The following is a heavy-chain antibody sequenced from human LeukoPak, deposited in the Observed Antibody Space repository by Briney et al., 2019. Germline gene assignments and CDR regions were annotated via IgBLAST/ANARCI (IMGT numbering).Heavy chain of an antibody. CDR2: IISSSSYI. D-gene: IGHD3-10*01. J-gene: IGHJ4*02. CDR1: GFTFSSYG. Sequence: GGSLRLSCAASGFTFSSYGMNWVRQAPGKGLEWVSSIISSSSYIYYADSVKGRFTISRDNAKNSLYLQMNSLRAEDTAIYYCARYSTFGESPGEFDYWGQGTLVTVSS. V-gene: IGHV3-21*01. CDR3: ARYSTFGESPGEFDY.